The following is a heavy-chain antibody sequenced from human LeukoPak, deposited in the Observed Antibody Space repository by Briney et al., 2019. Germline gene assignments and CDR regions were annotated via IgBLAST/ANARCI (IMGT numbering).Heavy chain of an antibody. V-gene: IGHV1-2*02. D-gene: IGHD4-17*01. J-gene: IGHJ4*02. CDR3: ARGALDPETVTNYFEY. CDR2: INLNSGDT. Sequence: ASVKVSCKASGYTFSDHYMQWVRQAPGQGFEWLGWINLNSGDTSYARKFRGRVTMTRDMSLSTAYMELRRLTYDDTAVYYCARGALDPETVTNYFEYWAQGTLVTVSS. CDR1: GYTFSDHY.